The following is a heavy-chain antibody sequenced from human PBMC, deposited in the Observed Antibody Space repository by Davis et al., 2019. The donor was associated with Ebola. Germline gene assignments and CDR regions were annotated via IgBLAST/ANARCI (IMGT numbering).Heavy chain of an antibody. CDR1: GFTVSSNY. J-gene: IGHJ6*02. D-gene: IGHD7-27*01. CDR3: ARETGDGLYYYGMDV. V-gene: IGHV3-66*01. CDR2: IYSGGST. Sequence: GGSLRLSCAASGFTVSSNYMSWVRQAPGKGLEWVSVIYSGGSTYYADSVKGRFTISRDNAKNSLYLQMNSLRAEDTAVYYCARETGDGLYYYGMDVWGQGTTVTVSS.